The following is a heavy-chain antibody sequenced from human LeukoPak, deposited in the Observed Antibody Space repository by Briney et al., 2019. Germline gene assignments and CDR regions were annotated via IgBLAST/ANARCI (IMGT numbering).Heavy chain of an antibody. J-gene: IGHJ6*04. Sequence: SETLSLTCTVSGGSISSYYWSWIRQPPGKGLEWIGYIYYSGGTNYNPSLKSRVTISVDTSKNQFSLKLSSVTAADTAVYYCARGAQLKSYGMDVWGKGTTVTVSS. CDR3: ARGAQLKSYGMDV. V-gene: IGHV4-59*01. CDR2: IYYSGGT. CDR1: GGSISSYY. D-gene: IGHD3-10*01.